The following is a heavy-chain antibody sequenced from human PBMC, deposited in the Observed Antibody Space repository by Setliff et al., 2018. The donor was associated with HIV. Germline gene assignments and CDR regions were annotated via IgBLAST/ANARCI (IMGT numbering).Heavy chain of an antibody. D-gene: IGHD3-16*01. V-gene: IGHV3-11*04. J-gene: IGHJ3*02. CDR1: GFAFSDYY. CDR2: LSTTGDTT. CDR3: ARDKGGVRAFDI. Sequence: GVSLRLSCTGSGFAFSDYYMTWIRQAPGKGLEWISYLSTTGDTTHYADSVKGRYAISRDNAKKTLYLQMNSLRAEDTALYYCARDKGGVRAFDIWGQGTLVTVSS.